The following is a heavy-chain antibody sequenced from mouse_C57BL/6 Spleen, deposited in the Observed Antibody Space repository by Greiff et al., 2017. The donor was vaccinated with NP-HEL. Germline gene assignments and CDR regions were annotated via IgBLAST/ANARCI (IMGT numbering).Heavy chain of an antibody. CDR2: IDPSDSET. V-gene: IGHV1-52*01. D-gene: IGHD1-1*01. CDR1: GYTFTSYW. CDR3: ARRGTTVVPYWYFDV. J-gene: IGHJ1*03. Sequence: QVQLQQPGAELVRPGSSVKLSCKASGYTFTSYWMHWVKQRPIQGLEWIGNIDPSDSETHYTQKFKDKATLTVDKSASTAYMQLSSLTSEDSAVYYCARRGTTVVPYWYFDVWGTGTTVTVSS.